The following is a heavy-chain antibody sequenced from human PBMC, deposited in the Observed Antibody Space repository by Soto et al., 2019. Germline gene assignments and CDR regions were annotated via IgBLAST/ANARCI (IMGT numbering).Heavy chain of an antibody. CDR3: ARGIFDYSNCHFDY. V-gene: IGHV3-30-3*01. D-gene: IGHD4-4*01. CDR1: GFTFSSYA. Sequence: GGSLRLSCAASGFTFSSYAMHWVRQAPGKGLEWVAVISYDGSNKYYADSVKGRFTISRDNSKNTLYLQMNSLRAEDTAVYYCARGIFDYSNCHFDYWGQGTLVTVSS. CDR2: ISYDGSNK. J-gene: IGHJ4*02.